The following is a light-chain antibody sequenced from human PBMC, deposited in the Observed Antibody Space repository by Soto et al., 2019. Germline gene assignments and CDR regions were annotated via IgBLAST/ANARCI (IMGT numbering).Light chain of an antibody. V-gene: IGKV1-5*03. Sequence: DIQMTQSPSTLSASVGGTVTVTCRASQSVSGWLAWYQQKPGEAPKLLIYKASTLKSGVPSRFSGSGSGTEFTLTISSLQPDDFATYYCQHYNSYSEAFGQGTKVDIK. CDR3: QHYNSYSEA. J-gene: IGKJ1*01. CDR1: QSVSGW. CDR2: KAS.